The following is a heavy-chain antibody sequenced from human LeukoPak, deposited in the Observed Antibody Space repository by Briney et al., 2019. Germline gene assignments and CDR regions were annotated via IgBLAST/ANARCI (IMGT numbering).Heavy chain of an antibody. Sequence: SETLSLTCTVSGGSISSYYWSWIRQPPGKGLEWIGRIYSSGSTNYNPSLKSRVSMSVDTSNNEFSLSLTSVTAADTAIYYCARGQDWFDPWGQGTLVTVSS. CDR1: GGSISSYY. CDR3: ARGQDWFDP. CDR2: IYSSGST. V-gene: IGHV4-4*07. J-gene: IGHJ5*02.